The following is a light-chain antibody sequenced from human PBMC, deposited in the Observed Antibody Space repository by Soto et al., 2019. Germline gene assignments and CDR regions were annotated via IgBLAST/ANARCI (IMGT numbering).Light chain of an antibody. Sequence: QSVLTQPPSVSAAPGQKVTISCSGSSSNIGNNYVAWYQQLPGTAPKLLIYDNNKRPSGIPDRFSGSKSGTSATLGITGLQTGDEADHYCGTWDNSLNVFYVFGSGTKVTVL. V-gene: IGLV1-51*01. CDR1: SSNIGNNY. CDR2: DNN. CDR3: GTWDNSLNVFYV. J-gene: IGLJ1*01.